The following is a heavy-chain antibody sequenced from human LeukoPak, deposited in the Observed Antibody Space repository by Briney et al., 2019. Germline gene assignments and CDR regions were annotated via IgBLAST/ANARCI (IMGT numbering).Heavy chain of an antibody. V-gene: IGHV1-46*01. CDR1: GYTFTNYY. J-gene: IGHJ4*02. CDR3: ARGGLGVRGAAEN. CDR2: ISPSGGST. D-gene: IGHD3-10*01. Sequence: ASVKVSCTASGYTFTNYYMHWVRQAPGQGLEWMGIISPSGGSTTYAQKLRGRVTMTRDKSTSTVYMELSSLRSEDTAVYYCARGGLGVRGAAENWGQGTLVTVSS.